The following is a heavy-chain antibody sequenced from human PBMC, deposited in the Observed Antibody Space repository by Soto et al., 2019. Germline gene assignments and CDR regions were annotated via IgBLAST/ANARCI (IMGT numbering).Heavy chain of an antibody. Sequence: PSETLSLTCTVSRGSMNNYYWSWIRQPPGKGLEWIGYIYYSGSTNYNPSLKSRVTISVDTSKDQFSLKLSSVTAADTAVYYCARDFTDSSGPTLGMGVWGQGTTVS. V-gene: IGHV4-59*12. J-gene: IGHJ6*02. CDR1: RGSMNNYY. CDR2: IYYSGST. CDR3: ARDFTDSSGPTLGMGV. D-gene: IGHD6-19*01.